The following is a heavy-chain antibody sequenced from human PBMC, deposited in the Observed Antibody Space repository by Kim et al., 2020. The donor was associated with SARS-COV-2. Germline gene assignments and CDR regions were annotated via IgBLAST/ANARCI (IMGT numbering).Heavy chain of an antibody. D-gene: IGHD1-1*01. Sequence: NPSLKSRVTISVDTSKNQFSLKLSSVIAADTAVYYCARDPGNERIFDYWGQGTLVTVSS. CDR3: ARDPGNERIFDY. J-gene: IGHJ4*02. V-gene: IGHV4-31*02.